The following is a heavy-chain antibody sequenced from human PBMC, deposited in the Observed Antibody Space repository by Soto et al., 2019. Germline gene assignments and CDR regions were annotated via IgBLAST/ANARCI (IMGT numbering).Heavy chain of an antibody. Sequence: EVQAVESGGGLVQPGGSLRLSCAASAFTVSSKYMSWVRQGPGKGLECVSVLYSAGSIHYADSVKGRFTISRDNSGTTLYLQMNSLRAEDTAVYYCASYYGSGGNYYFFDVWGKGTTVTVSS. V-gene: IGHV3-66*01. J-gene: IGHJ6*03. CDR1: AFTVSSKY. CDR2: LYSAGSI. D-gene: IGHD3-10*01. CDR3: ASYYGSGGNYYFFDV.